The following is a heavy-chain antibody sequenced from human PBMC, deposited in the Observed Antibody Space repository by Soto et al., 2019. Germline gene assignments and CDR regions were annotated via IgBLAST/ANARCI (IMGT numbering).Heavy chain of an antibody. J-gene: IGHJ4*02. Sequence: ASVMVSCKASGGTFSSYAISWARQAPVQGLEWMGWIIPIFGTANYAQKFQGRVTITADESTSTSYMELISLRSEDTAVYYCAREGYCESSGPNSDYWGQGRLVSVSS. CDR1: GGTFSSYA. V-gene: IGHV1-69*13. CDR2: IIPIFGTA. CDR3: AREGYCESSGPNSDY. D-gene: IGHD3-22*01.